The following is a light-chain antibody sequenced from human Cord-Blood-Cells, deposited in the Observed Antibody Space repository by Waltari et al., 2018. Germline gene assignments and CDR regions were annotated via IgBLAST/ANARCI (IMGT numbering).Light chain of an antibody. CDR2: GAS. V-gene: IGKV3-15*01. J-gene: IGKJ1*01. Sequence: EIVMTQSPATLSVSPGERATLSCRASQSVSSNLAWYQQKPGQAPRLLIYGASTRATGIPARFSGSGSGTDFTLTISSLQAEDVAVYYCQQYYSTPLTFGQGTKVEIK. CDR1: QSVSSN. CDR3: QQYYSTPLT.